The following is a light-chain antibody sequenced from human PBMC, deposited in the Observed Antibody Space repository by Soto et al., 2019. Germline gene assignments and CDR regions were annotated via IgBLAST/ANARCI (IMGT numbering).Light chain of an antibody. J-gene: IGLJ1*01. V-gene: IGLV2-14*01. CDR3: CLYVGATTYV. CDR2: EVS. Sequence: QSALTQPASVSGSPGQSITISCTGTSSDVGAYNYVSWYQQHPGKAPKLMIFEVSHRPSGVSYRFSGSKSGNTASLTISGLQAEDEADYYCCLYVGATTYVFGTGTKLTVL. CDR1: SSDVGAYNY.